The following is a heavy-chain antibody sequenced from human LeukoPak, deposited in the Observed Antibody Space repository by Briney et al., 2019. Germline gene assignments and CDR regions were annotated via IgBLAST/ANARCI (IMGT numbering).Heavy chain of an antibody. D-gene: IGHD3-10*01. Sequence: SETLSLTCAVYGGSFSGYYWSWIRQPPGKGLEWIGEINHSGSTNYNPSLKSRVTISVDTSKNQFSLKLSSVTAADTAVYYCARVRDYYGSGSYFDYWGQGTLVTVPS. CDR3: ARVRDYYGSGSYFDY. V-gene: IGHV4-34*01. CDR2: INHSGST. J-gene: IGHJ4*02. CDR1: GGSFSGYY.